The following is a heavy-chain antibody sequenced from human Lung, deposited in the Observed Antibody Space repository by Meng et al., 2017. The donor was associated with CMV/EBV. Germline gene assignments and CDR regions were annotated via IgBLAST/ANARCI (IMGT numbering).Heavy chain of an antibody. D-gene: IGHD3-16*01. CDR2: ISTRSSYI. CDR1: GFTFSSYT. V-gene: IGHV3-21*01. Sequence: GEXXKISCAASGFTFSSYTMNWVRQAPGKGLEWVSSISTRSSYIYYADSVKGRFTVSRDNAKNSLYLQMNSLRAEDTAVYYCARHNYLWGSYPLDYWGQGKXV. CDR3: ARHNYLWGSYPLDY. J-gene: IGHJ4*02.